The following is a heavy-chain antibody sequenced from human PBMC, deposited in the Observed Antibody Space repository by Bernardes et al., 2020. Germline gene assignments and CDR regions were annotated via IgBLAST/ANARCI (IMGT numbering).Heavy chain of an antibody. D-gene: IGHD2-15*01. CDR2: ITGSAAST. CDR3: AKRQLISGGYFDC. CDR1: GFTFSSYA. Sequence: GSLRLSCAASGFTFSSYAMSWVRQVPGKGLEWVSAITGSAASTDYADSVRGRFTISRDNSKNTLYLQMSSLRAEDTAVYYCAKRQLISGGYFDCWGQGTLVTVSS. J-gene: IGHJ4*02. V-gene: IGHV3-23*01.